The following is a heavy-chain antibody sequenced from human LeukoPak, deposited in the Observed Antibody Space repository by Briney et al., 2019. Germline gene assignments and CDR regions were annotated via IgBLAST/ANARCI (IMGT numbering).Heavy chain of an antibody. CDR1: RFTFPNYA. D-gene: IGHD1-1*01. CDR2: IIAEFDTT. CDR3: AKDGTRTRYNWFDS. V-gene: IGHV3-23*01. Sequence: PGGSLRLSCAASRFTFPNYAMSWVRQAPGKGLEWVSGIIAEFDTTYYADSVRGRFTISRDHSTNTLYLQMNRLRAEDTAMYYCAKDGTRTRYNWFDSWGQGTLVTVS. J-gene: IGHJ5*01.